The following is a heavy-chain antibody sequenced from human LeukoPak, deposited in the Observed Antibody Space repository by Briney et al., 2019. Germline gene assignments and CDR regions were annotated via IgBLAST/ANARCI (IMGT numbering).Heavy chain of an antibody. CDR2: IKQDGSEK. J-gene: IGHJ4*02. CDR1: GFTFSSYW. CDR3: AKPARTDYADY. Sequence: GGSLRLSCAASGFTFSSYWMTWVRQAPGKGLEWVANIKQDGSEKYYVDSVKGRFTISRDNAKSSLYLQMNSLRAEDTAVYYCAKPARTDYADYWGQGTLVTVSS. V-gene: IGHV3-7*03. D-gene: IGHD1-14*01.